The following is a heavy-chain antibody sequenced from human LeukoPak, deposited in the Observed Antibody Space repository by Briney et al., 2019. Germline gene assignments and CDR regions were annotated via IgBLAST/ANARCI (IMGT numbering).Heavy chain of an antibody. J-gene: IGHJ5*02. V-gene: IGHV4-34*01. CDR1: GGSFSGYY. CDR3: AMSRGYSYGLNWFDP. D-gene: IGHD5-18*01. Sequence: SETLSLTCAVYGGSFSGYYWSWIRQPPGEGLEWIGEINHSGSTNYNPSLKSRVTISVDTSKNQFSLKLSSVTAADTAVYYCAMSRGYSYGLNWFDPWGQGTLVTVSS. CDR2: INHSGST.